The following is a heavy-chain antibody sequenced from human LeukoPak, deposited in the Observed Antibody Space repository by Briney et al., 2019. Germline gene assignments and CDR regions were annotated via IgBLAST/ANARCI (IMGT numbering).Heavy chain of an antibody. CDR2: IYPGDSDA. J-gene: IGHJ5*02. Sequence: GESLKISCQGSGYTFDSYWIVCVRQMPAKGLEWMGIIYPGDSDARYSPSFQGQVTFSADRSISTAYLQWSSLQASDTAMYYCARLSGSYRGWFDPWGQGTLVTVSS. CDR1: GYTFDSYW. D-gene: IGHD1-26*01. V-gene: IGHV5-51*01. CDR3: ARLSGSYRGWFDP.